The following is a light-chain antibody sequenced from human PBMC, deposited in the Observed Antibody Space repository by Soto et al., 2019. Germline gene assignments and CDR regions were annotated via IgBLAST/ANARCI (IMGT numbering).Light chain of an antibody. J-gene: IGKJ1*01. CDR3: QQYGSSPWT. CDR1: QSVSSSY. V-gene: IGKV3-20*01. CDR2: GAS. Sequence: EIALTQSPGTLFLSPGERATLSCRASQSVSSSYLAWYQQKPGQAPRLLIYGASSRATGIPDRFSGSGSGTDFTLTISRLEPEDFAVYYCQQYGSSPWTFGQGTKVDIK.